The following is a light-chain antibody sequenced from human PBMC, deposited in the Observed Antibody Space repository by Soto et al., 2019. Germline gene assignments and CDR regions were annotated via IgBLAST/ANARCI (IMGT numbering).Light chain of an antibody. Sequence: DIHMTQAPSTLSASVGDRVTITCRASQSLTMWLALYQQKPGKAPNLLIYKTSSLESGVPSRFSGSGSGTEFTLTISSLQPDDFGTYYCQHWTDYSWTFGQGTKVEVK. CDR3: QHWTDYSWT. J-gene: IGKJ1*01. CDR2: KTS. V-gene: IGKV1-5*03. CDR1: QSLTMW.